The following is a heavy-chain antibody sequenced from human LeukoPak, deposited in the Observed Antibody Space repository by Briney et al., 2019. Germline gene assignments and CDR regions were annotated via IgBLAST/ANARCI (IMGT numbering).Heavy chain of an antibody. D-gene: IGHD3-9*01. CDR2: IYSGDNT. CDR1: GLTFRDDR. J-gene: IGHJ4*02. V-gene: IGHV3-66*01. CDR3: ARDYYDILTANRQTKSSYFGY. Sequence: GGSLRLSCAVSGLTFRDDRMIWVRQAPGKGLEWVSVIYSGDNTYYVDSVKGRFTISRDSSKNALYLQMNSLRAEDTAVYYCARDYYDILTANRQTKSSYFGYWGQGTLVTVSS.